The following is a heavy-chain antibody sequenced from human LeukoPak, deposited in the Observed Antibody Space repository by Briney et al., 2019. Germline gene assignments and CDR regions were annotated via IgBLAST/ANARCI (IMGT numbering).Heavy chain of an antibody. D-gene: IGHD3-10*01. CDR3: AKDSGYGSGSYYDY. CDR1: GFTFSNYA. Sequence: PGGSLRLSCAASGFTFSNYAMSWVRQAPGKGLEWVSAISGSGGSTYYADSVKGRFTISRDNSKNTLYLQMNSLRAEDTAVYYCAKDSGYGSGSYYDYWGQGTLVTVSS. V-gene: IGHV3-23*01. CDR2: ISGSGGST. J-gene: IGHJ4*02.